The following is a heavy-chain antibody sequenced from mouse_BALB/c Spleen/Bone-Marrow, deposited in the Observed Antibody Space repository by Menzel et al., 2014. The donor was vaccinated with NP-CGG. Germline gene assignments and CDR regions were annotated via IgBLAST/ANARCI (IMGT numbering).Heavy chain of an antibody. CDR1: GYTFTSYT. D-gene: IGHD2-4*01. CDR2: INPSSGYT. Sequence: VQLQQSGAELARPGASVKMSCKASGYTFTSYTMHWVKQRPGQGLEWIGYINPSSGYTNYNQKFKDKATLTADKSSSTACMQLSSLTSEDSVVYYCVRSYYDYDRAWFAYWGQGTLVTVSA. V-gene: IGHV1-4*01. CDR3: VRSYYDYDRAWFAY. J-gene: IGHJ3*01.